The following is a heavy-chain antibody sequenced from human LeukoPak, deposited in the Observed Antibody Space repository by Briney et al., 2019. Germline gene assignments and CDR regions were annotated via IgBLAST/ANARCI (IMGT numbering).Heavy chain of an antibody. CDR1: GYTLFELS. Sequence: GPSVKGSCEVFGYTLFELSMHWVRQAPGNGLECIGGFYPVTVVTKYVQKFQGRVTMSADTSPDTAYMERCSLRSEDTGVYICARVVTYDSSGYSSCYFDLWGRGTLVTVSS. J-gene: IGHJ2*01. D-gene: IGHD3-22*01. CDR3: ARVVTYDSSGYSSCYFDL. V-gene: IGHV1-24*01. CDR2: FYPVTVVT.